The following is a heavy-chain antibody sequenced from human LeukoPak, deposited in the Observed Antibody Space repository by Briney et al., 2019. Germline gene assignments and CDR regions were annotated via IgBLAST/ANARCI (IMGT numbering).Heavy chain of an antibody. CDR2: INPNSGGT. Sequence: ASVKVSCKASGYTFTGYYMHWVRQAPGQGLEWMGWINPNSGGTNYAQKFQGRVTMTWDTSISTAYMELSSLRSEDTAVYYCARGLRYCSGGRCYFSPPYYYYMDVWGKGTTVTISS. D-gene: IGHD2-15*01. V-gene: IGHV1-2*02. J-gene: IGHJ6*03. CDR3: ARGLRYCSGGRCYFSPPYYYYMDV. CDR1: GYTFTGYY.